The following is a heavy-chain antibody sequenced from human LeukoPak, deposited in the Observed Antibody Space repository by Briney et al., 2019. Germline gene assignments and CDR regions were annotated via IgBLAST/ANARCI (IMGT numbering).Heavy chain of an antibody. Sequence: GGSLRLSCVASGFTFSKYTMSWVRQAPGKGLEWVAGIYGGVTGSPLYAESVLGRFTISRDSSKNTLYLQMNSLSDEDTAVYYCAKDLTPDGVWDIDYWGQGTPITVSS. CDR3: AKDLTPDGVWDIDY. CDR1: GFTFSKYT. J-gene: IGHJ4*02. V-gene: IGHV3-23*01. CDR2: IYGGVTGSP. D-gene: IGHD3-9*01.